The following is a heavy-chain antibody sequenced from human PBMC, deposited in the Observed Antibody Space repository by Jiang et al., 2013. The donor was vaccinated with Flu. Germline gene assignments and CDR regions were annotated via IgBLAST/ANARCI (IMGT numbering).Heavy chain of an antibody. V-gene: IGHV5-51*01. CDR3: ARHGSIGMRNNWFDS. CDR1: GNTFTNHW. D-gene: IGHD3-22*01. CDR2: IYPGDSDT. Sequence: GAEVKKPGESLRISCKGSGNTFTNHWIAWVRQMPGKGLEWMGIIYPGDSDTRYSPSFQGQVTISADKSISTAYLQWSSLKASDTAMYYCARHGSIGMRNNWFDSWGQGTQVTVSS. J-gene: IGHJ5*01.